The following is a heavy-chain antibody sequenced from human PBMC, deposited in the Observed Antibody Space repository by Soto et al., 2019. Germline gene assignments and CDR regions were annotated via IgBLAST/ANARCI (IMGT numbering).Heavy chain of an antibody. Sequence: SETLSLTCTVSGGSISSGDYYWSWIRQPPGKGLEWIGYIYYSGSTYYNPSLKSRVTISVDTSKNQFSLKLSSVTAADTAVYYCARARWTTVTYYYFDYWGQGTLVTVSS. J-gene: IGHJ4*02. CDR3: ARARWTTVTYYYFDY. CDR1: GGSISSGDYY. D-gene: IGHD4-4*01. CDR2: IYYSGST. V-gene: IGHV4-30-4*01.